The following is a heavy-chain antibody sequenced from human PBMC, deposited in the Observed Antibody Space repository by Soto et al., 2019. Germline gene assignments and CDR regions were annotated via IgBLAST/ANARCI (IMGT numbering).Heavy chain of an antibody. CDR2: IIPIFGTA. CDR3: ARHPGSYYYDSSGLDAFDI. J-gene: IGHJ3*02. Sequence: SLEVSCEXSGGTLSSYAISLVRQAPGQGLEWMGGIIPIFGTANYAQKFQGRVTITADESTSTAYMELSSLRSEDTAVYYCARHPGSYYYDSSGLDAFDIWRQGTMVILS. CDR1: GGTLSSYA. D-gene: IGHD3-22*01. V-gene: IGHV1-69*13.